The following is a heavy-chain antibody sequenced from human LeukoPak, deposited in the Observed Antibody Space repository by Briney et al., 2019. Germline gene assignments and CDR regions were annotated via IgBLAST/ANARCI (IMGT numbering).Heavy chain of an antibody. CDR2: ISFDGSNN. D-gene: IGHD2-2*01. V-gene: IGHV3-30-3*01. CDR1: GFTFSSYA. Sequence: GWSLTLSFPASGFTFSSYAMHWVRQAPGKGREWVALISFDGSNNYYEDSVKGRFTISRDNSKNTLFLRMKSLRDEDTAVYYCARESTGGFDPWGHGTLVTVSS. J-gene: IGHJ5*02. CDR3: ARESTGGFDP.